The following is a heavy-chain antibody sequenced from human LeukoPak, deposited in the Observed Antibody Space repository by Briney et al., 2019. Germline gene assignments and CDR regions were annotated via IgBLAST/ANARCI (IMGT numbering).Heavy chain of an antibody. CDR1: GFTFSIYC. Sequence: GGSLRLSCEASGFTFSIYCISWVRQAPGKGLEWVGNINQDGSEKYFVESVKGGFTISRDNAKNSLYLQMNSLRADATAVYYCARALDSYGWFDYWGQGTLVTVSS. J-gene: IGHJ4*02. CDR3: ARALDSYGWFDY. CDR2: INQDGSEK. D-gene: IGHD5-18*01. V-gene: IGHV3-7*01.